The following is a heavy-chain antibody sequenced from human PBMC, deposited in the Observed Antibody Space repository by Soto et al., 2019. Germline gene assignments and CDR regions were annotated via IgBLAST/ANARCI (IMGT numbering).Heavy chain of an antibody. CDR1: GYTFTSYG. CDR2: ISAYNGNT. V-gene: IGHV1-18*04. D-gene: IGHD3-22*01. Sequence: ASVKVSCKAPGYTFTSYGISWVRQAPGQGLEWMGWISAYNGNTNYAQKLQGRVTMTTDTSTSTAYMELRSLRSDDTAVYYCARDGMIVVVITRYYYGMDVWGQGTTVTVSS. J-gene: IGHJ6*02. CDR3: ARDGMIVVVITRYYYGMDV.